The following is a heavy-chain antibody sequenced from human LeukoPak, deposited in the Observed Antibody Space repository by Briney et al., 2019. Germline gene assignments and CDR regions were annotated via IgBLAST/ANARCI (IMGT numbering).Heavy chain of an antibody. CDR1: GFAFDDYA. D-gene: IGHD5-24*01. Sequence: GRSLRLSCAASGFAFDDYAMNWVRQAPGKGLEWVSYISSSSSTIYYADSVKGRFTISRDNAKNSLYLQMNSLRAEDTAVYYCARDAARRDGYNSETFDIWGQGTMVTVSS. J-gene: IGHJ3*02. CDR3: ARDAARRDGYNSETFDI. V-gene: IGHV3-48*01. CDR2: ISSSSSTI.